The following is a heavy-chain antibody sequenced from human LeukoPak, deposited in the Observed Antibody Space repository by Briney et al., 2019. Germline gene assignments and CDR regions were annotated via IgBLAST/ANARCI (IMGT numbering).Heavy chain of an antibody. CDR1: GFPFTTYW. D-gene: IGHD1-14*01. CDR2: IKQDGTEK. V-gene: IGHV3-7*01. Sequence: PGESLRLSCAASGFPFTTYWLAWVRQPPGKGLEWVANIKQDGTEKYYVDSVKGRFTISRDNAKNSLSLQMNSLRAEDTAVYYCAREPEPGGLDYWGQGTLVTVSS. J-gene: IGHJ4*02. CDR3: AREPEPGGLDY.